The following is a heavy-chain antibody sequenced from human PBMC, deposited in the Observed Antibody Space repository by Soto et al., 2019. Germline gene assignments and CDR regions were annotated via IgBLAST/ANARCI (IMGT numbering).Heavy chain of an antibody. D-gene: IGHD2-8*01. Sequence: GALRLSCATSGFTFSSYPIHWVRQAPGKGPVWVSRIAEDGSGTTYADSVKGRFTVTRDNAKNTVYLQMSGLGAEDTAVYHCGRGTNGWRGMDYWGQGTLVTVSS. CDR2: IAEDGSGT. CDR1: GFTFSSYP. CDR3: GRGTNGWRGMDY. V-gene: IGHV3-74*01. J-gene: IGHJ4*02.